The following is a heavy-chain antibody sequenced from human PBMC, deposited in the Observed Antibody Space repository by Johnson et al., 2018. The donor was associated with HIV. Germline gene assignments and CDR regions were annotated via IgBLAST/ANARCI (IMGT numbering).Heavy chain of an antibody. CDR2: IWYDGRNK. CDR3: AREGVSGSYYDAFDL. D-gene: IGHD1-26*01. J-gene: IGHJ3*01. V-gene: IGHV3-30*19. CDR1: GFTFSSYG. Sequence: VQLVESGGGVVQPGRSLRLSCAASGFTFSSYGMHWVRQAPGKGLEWVAVIWYDGRNKYYADSVQGRFTISRDNSKNTLFLQMDSLRADDTAVYYCAREGVSGSYYDAFDLWGQGTMVTVSS.